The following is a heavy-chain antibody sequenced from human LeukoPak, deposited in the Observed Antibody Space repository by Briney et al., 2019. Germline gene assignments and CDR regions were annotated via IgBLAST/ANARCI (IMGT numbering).Heavy chain of an antibody. CDR2: ISSSTI. V-gene: IGHV3-48*01. CDR1: GFTFSSYS. D-gene: IGHD1-14*01. J-gene: IGHJ4*02. CDR3: ATSVSTYRSRFDC. Sequence: GGSLRLSCAASGFTFSSYSMNWVRQAPGKGLEWVSYISSSTIYYADSVKGRFTISRDNSKNMLYLQMNSLRAEDTAVYYCATSVSTYRSRFDCWGQGTLVAVSS.